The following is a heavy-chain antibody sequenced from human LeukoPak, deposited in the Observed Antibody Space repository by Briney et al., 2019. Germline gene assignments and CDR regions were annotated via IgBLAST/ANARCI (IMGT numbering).Heavy chain of an antibody. V-gene: IGHV4-39*07. Sequence: SETLSLTCTVSGGSISSSSYYWGWIRQPPGKGLEWIGTIYYSGNTYYNPSLQSRVTILLDTSKNHFSLKLTSVTAADTAMYYCARGMQLLVRDAFDVWGLGTMVTVSS. CDR1: GGSISSSSYY. J-gene: IGHJ3*01. CDR2: IYYSGNT. D-gene: IGHD6-13*01. CDR3: ARGMQLLVRDAFDV.